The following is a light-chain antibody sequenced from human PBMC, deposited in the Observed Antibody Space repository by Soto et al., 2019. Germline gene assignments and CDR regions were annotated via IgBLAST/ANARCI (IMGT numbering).Light chain of an antibody. CDR1: SSDVGSYNL. CDR3: CSYAGSSTYV. V-gene: IGLV2-23*02. Sequence: QSALTQPASVSGSLGQSITISCTGTSSDVGSYNLVSWYQQHPGKAPKLMIYEVSKRPSGVSNRFPGSKSGNTASLTISGLQAEDEADYYCCSYAGSSTYVFGTGTKVTVL. J-gene: IGLJ1*01. CDR2: EVS.